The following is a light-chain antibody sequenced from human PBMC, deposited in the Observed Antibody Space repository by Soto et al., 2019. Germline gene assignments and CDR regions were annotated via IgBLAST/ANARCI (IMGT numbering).Light chain of an antibody. CDR3: QQYTSYSRT. Sequence: DIQMTQSPSTLSASVGDRVTITCRASQSVSIWLVWYQQKPGKAPKLLIYKASSLESGVPSRFSGSGSGTEFTLTISSLQPDDFATYYCQQYTSYSRTFGQGTKVEIK. CDR1: QSVSIW. CDR2: KAS. J-gene: IGKJ1*01. V-gene: IGKV1-5*03.